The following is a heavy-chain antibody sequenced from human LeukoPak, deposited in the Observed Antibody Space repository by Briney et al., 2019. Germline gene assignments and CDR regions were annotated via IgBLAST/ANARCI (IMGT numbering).Heavy chain of an antibody. V-gene: IGHV4-4*02. CDR1: GGSISSSSSIC. CDR2: IYHNGAT. Sequence: SETLSLTCAVSGGSISSSSSICWTWVRQPPGEGLEWIGEIYHNGATNYNPSLKSRVTMLLDKSKNQFFLKLNSVTAADTVVYYCARNGGNSDYDYWGQGTLVTVSA. J-gene: IGHJ4*02. CDR3: ARNGGNSDYDY. D-gene: IGHD4-23*01.